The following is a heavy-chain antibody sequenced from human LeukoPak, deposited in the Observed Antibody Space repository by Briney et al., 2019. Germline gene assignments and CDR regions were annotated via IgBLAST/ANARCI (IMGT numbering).Heavy chain of an antibody. Sequence: ASVKVSCKASGYTFTSYGISWVRQAPGQGLEWMGWISAYNGNTNYAQKLQGRVTMTTDTSTSTAYMELRSLRSDDTAVYYCASGYSGSYPGAFDIWGQGTMVTVSS. CDR2: ISAYNGNT. D-gene: IGHD1-26*01. CDR1: GYTFTSYG. CDR3: ASGYSGSYPGAFDI. J-gene: IGHJ3*02. V-gene: IGHV1-18*01.